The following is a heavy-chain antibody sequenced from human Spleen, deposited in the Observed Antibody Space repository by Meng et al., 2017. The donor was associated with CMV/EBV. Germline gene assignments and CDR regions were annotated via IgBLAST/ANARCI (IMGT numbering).Heavy chain of an antibody. CDR3: AKELRTNGLGELLPLDY. CDR2: IWFDGSRK. Sequence: FTFSSYGLSWVRQAPGKGLEWVSLIWFDGSRKYYADSVKGRFTISRDNSKNTVYLQMNSLRVEDTAVYYCAKELRTNGLGELLPLDYWGQGTLVTVSS. J-gene: IGHJ4*02. CDR1: FTFSSYG. D-gene: IGHD3-10*01. V-gene: IGHV3-33*03.